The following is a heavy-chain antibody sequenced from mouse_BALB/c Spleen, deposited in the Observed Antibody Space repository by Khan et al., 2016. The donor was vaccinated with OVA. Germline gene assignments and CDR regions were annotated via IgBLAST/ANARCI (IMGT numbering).Heavy chain of an antibody. D-gene: IGHD2-3*01. CDR1: GYSITSDYA. CDR2: ISSSGNT. J-gene: IGHJ4*01. V-gene: IGHV3-2*02. Sequence: EVQLQESGPGLVKPSQSLSLTCTVTGYSITSDYAWNWIRQFPGNKLEWMGYISSSGNTNYNPAHKSRISITRDTSKNQFFLQLNSVTTEDTATYYCARDGSRYNYAMDYWGQGTSVTVSS. CDR3: ARDGSRYNYAMDY.